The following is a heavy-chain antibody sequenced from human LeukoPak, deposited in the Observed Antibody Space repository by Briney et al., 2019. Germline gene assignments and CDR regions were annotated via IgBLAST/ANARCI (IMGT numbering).Heavy chain of an antibody. CDR2: IYYTGST. CDR1: GGSVSSGSYY. D-gene: IGHD3-9*01. V-gene: IGHV4-61*01. Sequence: PSETLSLTCTVSGGSVSSGSYYWSWIRQPPGKGLEWIGYIYYTGSTNYNPSLKSGVTISVDTSKNQFSLKLSSVTAADTAVYYCARSGSSDIYTVRAFDIWGQGTMVTVSS. J-gene: IGHJ3*02. CDR3: ARSGSSDIYTVRAFDI.